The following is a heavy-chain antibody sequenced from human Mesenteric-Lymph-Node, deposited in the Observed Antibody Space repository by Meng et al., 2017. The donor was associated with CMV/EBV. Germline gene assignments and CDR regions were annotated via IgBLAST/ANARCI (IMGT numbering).Heavy chain of an antibody. CDR3: ARGVVAGVDY. CDR1: GYTFTSYY. V-gene: IGHV1-46*01. CDR2: INPSGGST. D-gene: IGHD3-22*01. J-gene: IGHJ4*02. Sequence: SCEASGYTFTSYYIHWVRQAPGQGLEWMGIINPSGGSTTYAQKFQGRVTMTRDTSTSTVYMELSSLTSEDTAVYYCARGVVAGVDYWGQGTLVTVSS.